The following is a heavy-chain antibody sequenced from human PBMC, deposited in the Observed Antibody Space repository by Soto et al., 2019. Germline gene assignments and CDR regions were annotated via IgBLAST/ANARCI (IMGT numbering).Heavy chain of an antibody. V-gene: IGHV4-4*07. Sequence: QVQLQESGPGLVKPSETLSLTCTVSGDSISNYYLSWIRQPAGKGLEWIGRIYTNGNTNYNPSLKSRLSMSVNTSKNQISLKLRSVTAADTALYYCARDNIVSKGYGMDVWGQGTTVTVSS. CDR2: IYTNGNT. J-gene: IGHJ6*02. CDR3: ARDNIVSKGYGMDV. CDR1: GDSISNYY. D-gene: IGHD5-12*01.